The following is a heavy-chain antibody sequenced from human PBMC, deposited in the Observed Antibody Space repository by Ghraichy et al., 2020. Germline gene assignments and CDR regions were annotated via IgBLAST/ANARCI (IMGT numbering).Heavy chain of an antibody. CDR3: AKEVLRFLEWSHDAFDI. CDR1: GFTFSSYA. Sequence: GSLRLSCAASGFTFSSYAMSWVRQAPGKGLEWVSAISGSGGSTYYADSVKGRFTISRDNSKNTLYLQMNSLRAEDTAVYYCAKEVLRFLEWSHDAFDIWGQGTMVTVSS. CDR2: ISGSGGST. V-gene: IGHV3-23*01. J-gene: IGHJ3*02. D-gene: IGHD3-3*01.